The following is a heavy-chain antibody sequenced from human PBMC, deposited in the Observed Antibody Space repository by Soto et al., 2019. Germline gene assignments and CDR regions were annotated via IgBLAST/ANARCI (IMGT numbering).Heavy chain of an antibody. CDR2: TSYDGSNK. D-gene: IGHD3-3*01. Sequence: QVQLVESGGGVVQPGRSLRLSCAASGFTFSSYAMHWVRQAPGKGLEWVAVTSYDGSNKYYADSVKGRFTISRDNSKNTLYLQMNSLRAEDTAVYYCARDKRDLRFLEWSYYFDFWGQGTLVTVSS. V-gene: IGHV3-30-3*01. CDR1: GFTFSSYA. J-gene: IGHJ4*02. CDR3: ARDKRDLRFLEWSYYFDF.